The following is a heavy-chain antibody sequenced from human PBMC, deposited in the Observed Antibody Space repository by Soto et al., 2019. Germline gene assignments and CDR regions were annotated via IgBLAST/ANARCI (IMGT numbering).Heavy chain of an antibody. D-gene: IGHD3-16*02. CDR3: ARAWAPGGELSPFDI. CDR2: INHSGST. Sequence: QVQLQQWGAGLLKPSETLSLTCAVYGGSFSGYYWSWIRQPPGKGLEWIGEINHSGSTNYNPSLKSRATISVDTSKNRFSLKLSSVTAADTAVYYCARAWAPGGELSPFDIWGQGTMVTVSS. CDR1: GGSFSGYY. J-gene: IGHJ3*02. V-gene: IGHV4-34*01.